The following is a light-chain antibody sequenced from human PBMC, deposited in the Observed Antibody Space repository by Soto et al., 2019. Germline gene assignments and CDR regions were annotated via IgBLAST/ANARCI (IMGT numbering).Light chain of an antibody. CDR3: QQYGDWPRT. J-gene: IGKJ1*01. CDR1: QSVSSFY. V-gene: IGKV3-20*01. CDR2: GAS. Sequence: EIVLTQSPGTLSLSPGEGATLSCRASQSVSSFYLAWYQQRAGQAPRLLIYGASTRATGIPDRFSGSGSGTDFILTISRLEPEDFAVYYCQQYGDWPRTFGQGTKVDI.